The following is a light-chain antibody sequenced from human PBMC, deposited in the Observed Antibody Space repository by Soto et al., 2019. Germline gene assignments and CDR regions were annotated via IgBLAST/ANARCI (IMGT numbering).Light chain of an antibody. CDR2: EVN. CDR1: SSDAGGNNY. CDR3: SSYAGSSNV. V-gene: IGLV2-8*01. Sequence: QSALTQPPSASGSPGQSVAISYTGTSSDAGGNNYVSWYQQHPCKAPKLMIYEVNKWPSGVPDRFSGSKSGNTASLTVSGLQAEDEADYYCSSYAGSSNVFGTGTKVTVL. J-gene: IGLJ1*01.